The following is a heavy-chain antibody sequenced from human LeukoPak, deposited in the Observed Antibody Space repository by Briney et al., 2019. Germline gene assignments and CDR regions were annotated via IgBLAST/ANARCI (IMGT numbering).Heavy chain of an antibody. CDR1: GFNLCNYA. D-gene: IGHD3-10*01. Sequence: GGSLRLSCAAPGFNLCNYAMSWFRQAPGKGLEWVSAISGNGYNTYYADSVKGRFTISSESSGNTLSLQMHNLRAEDTAVYYCAKGVRLWFAFYFDYWGQGTLVTVSS. CDR2: ISGNGYNT. V-gene: IGHV3-23*01. CDR3: AKGVRLWFAFYFDY. J-gene: IGHJ4*02.